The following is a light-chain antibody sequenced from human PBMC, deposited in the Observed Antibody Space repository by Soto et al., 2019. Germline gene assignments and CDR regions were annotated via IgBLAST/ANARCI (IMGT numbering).Light chain of an antibody. J-gene: IGKJ1*01. CDR3: QHYNSYSEA. CDR1: QSISSW. V-gene: IGKV1-5*03. CDR2: KAS. Sequence: DIQMTRSRSTLPASVGHRLSITYRASQSISSWLAWYQQKPGKDPKLLIYKASTLKSGVQSRFTGSGSGTEFTLTISSLQPDDFATYYCQHYNSYSEAFGQGTKV.